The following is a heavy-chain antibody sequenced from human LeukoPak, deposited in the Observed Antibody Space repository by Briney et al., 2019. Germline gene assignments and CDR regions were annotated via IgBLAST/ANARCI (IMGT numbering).Heavy chain of an antibody. Sequence: GGSLRLSCAASGFTFSSYGMHWVRQAPGKGLEWVAVISYDGSNKYYADSVKGRFTISRDNSKNTLYLQMISLRAEDTAVYYCARAASSRNYYDSSGYYHRCFDYWGQGTLVTVSS. CDR1: GFTFSSYG. D-gene: IGHD3-22*01. V-gene: IGHV3-30*03. CDR2: ISYDGSNK. J-gene: IGHJ4*02. CDR3: ARAASSRNYYDSSGYYHRCFDY.